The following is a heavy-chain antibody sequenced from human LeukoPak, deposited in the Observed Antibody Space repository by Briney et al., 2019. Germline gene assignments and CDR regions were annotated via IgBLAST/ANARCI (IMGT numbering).Heavy chain of an antibody. Sequence: PGRSLRLSCAASGFTFSSYAMSWVRQAPGKGLEWVSAISGSGGSTYYADSVKGRFTISRDNSKNTLYLQMNSLRAEDTAEYYCAKEGSSWYYFDYWGQGTLVTVSS. J-gene: IGHJ4*02. D-gene: IGHD6-13*01. CDR2: ISGSGGST. CDR1: GFTFSSYA. CDR3: AKEGSSWYYFDY. V-gene: IGHV3-23*01.